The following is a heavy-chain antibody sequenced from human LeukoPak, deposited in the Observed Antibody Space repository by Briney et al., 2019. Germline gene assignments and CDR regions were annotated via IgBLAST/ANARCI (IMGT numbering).Heavy chain of an antibody. V-gene: IGHV3-66*01. J-gene: IGHJ6*02. CDR2: IHSDGST. CDR1: GFTFSSNY. D-gene: IGHD3-10*01. Sequence: GGSLRLSCAASGFTFSSNYMSWVRQAPGKGLEWVSVIHSDGSTYYADSVKGRFTISRDNSKNTLYLQMNSLRAEDTAVYYCARDQVTMVRGVIYYYGMDVWGQGTTVTVSS. CDR3: ARDQVTMVRGVIYYYGMDV.